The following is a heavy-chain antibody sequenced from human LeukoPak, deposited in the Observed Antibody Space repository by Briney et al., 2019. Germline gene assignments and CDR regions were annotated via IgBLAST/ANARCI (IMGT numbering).Heavy chain of an antibody. CDR3: ARVRGYDSRDLDY. D-gene: IGHD5-18*01. CDR2: ISYDGSNK. CDR1: RFTFSSYA. V-gene: IGHV3-30-3*01. Sequence: GGSLRLSCAASRFTFSSYAMHWVRQAPGKGLEWVAVISYDGSNKYYADSVKGRFTISRDNSKNTLYVQMNSLRAEDTAVYYCARVRGYDSRDLDYWGQGTLVTVSS. J-gene: IGHJ4*02.